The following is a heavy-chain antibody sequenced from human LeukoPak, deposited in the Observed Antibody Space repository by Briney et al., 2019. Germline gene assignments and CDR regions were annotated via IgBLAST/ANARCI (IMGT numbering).Heavy chain of an antibody. CDR1: GGSISSYY. Sequence: SETLSLTCTVAGGSISSYYWSWIRQPPGKGLEWIGYIHYRGSTSYNPSLKSRVTISEDTSKNQFSLKLSSVTAADTAVYYCARNTGYDAFDIWGQGTMVTVSS. D-gene: IGHD1-14*01. J-gene: IGHJ3*02. V-gene: IGHV4-59*01. CDR2: IHYRGST. CDR3: ARNTGYDAFDI.